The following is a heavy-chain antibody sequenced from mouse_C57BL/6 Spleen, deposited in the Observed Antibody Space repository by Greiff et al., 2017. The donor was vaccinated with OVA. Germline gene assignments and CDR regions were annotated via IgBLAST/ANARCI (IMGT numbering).Heavy chain of an antibody. D-gene: IGHD2-13*01. CDR3: ARRGAEGDFFAY. CDR2: INPGSGGT. CDR1: GYAFTNYL. V-gene: IGHV1-54*01. Sequence: QVQLQQSGAELVRPGTSVTVSCKASGYAFTNYLIEWVKQRPVQGLEWIGVINPGSGGTNYNEKFKGKATLTADKSSSTAYMQLRSLTSEDSAVYFCARRGAEGDFFAYWGQGTLVTVSA. J-gene: IGHJ3*01.